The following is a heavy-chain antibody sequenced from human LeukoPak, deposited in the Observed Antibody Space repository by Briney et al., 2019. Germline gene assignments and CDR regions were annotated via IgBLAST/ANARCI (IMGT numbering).Heavy chain of an antibody. CDR3: ARGLDRYFDL. V-gene: IGHV4-31*03. CDR1: GGSISSGGYS. CDR2: IYYSGST. J-gene: IGHJ2*01. Sequence: SETLSLTCTVSGGSISSGGYSWSWIRQHPGKGLEWIGYIYYSGSTYYNPSLKSRVTISVDTSKNQFSLKLSSVTAADTAVYYCARGLDRYFDLWGRGTLVTVSS.